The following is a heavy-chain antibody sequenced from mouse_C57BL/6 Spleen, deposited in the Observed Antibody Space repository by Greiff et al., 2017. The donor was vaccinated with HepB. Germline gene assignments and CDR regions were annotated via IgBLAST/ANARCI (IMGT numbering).Heavy chain of an antibody. CDR2: ISDGGSYT. CDR3: ARVSPYAMDY. Sequence: DVMLVESGGGLVKPGGSLKLSCAASGFTFSSYAMSWVRQTPEKRLEWVATISDGGSYTYYPDNVKGRFTISRDNAKNNLYLQMSHLKSEDTAMYYCARVSPYAMDYWGQGTSVTVSS. CDR1: GFTFSSYA. V-gene: IGHV5-4*03. J-gene: IGHJ4*01. D-gene: IGHD6-2*01.